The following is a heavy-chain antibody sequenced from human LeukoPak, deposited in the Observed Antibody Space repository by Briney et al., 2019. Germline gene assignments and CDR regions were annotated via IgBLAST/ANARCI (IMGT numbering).Heavy chain of an antibody. CDR1: GGTFSSYA. Sequence: SVTVSCKASGGTFSSYAISWVRQAPGQGLEWMGRIIPILGIANYAQKFQGRVTITADKSTSTAYMELSSLRSEDTAVYYCARDRDYYDSSGGDYWGQGTLVTVSS. CDR3: ARDRDYYDSSGGDY. CDR2: IIPILGIA. D-gene: IGHD3-22*01. J-gene: IGHJ4*02. V-gene: IGHV1-69*04.